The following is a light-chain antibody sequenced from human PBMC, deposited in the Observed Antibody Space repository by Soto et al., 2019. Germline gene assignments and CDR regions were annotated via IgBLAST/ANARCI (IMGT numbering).Light chain of an antibody. J-gene: IGKJ5*01. CDR1: PSVATRS. CDR3: QQYGGSPIT. V-gene: IGKV3-20*01. Sequence: EIVLTPSPSPLSLSPGERVTLSLHASPSVATRSASYQHKPGQAPRLLLAGASSRASGVPVGFSGSGSGTDFTLTISRLEPEDFALYYCQQYGGSPITFGLGTRLEIK. CDR2: GAS.